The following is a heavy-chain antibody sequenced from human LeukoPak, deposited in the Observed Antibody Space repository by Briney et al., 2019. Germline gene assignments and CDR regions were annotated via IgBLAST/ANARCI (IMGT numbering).Heavy chain of an antibody. D-gene: IGHD3-16*02. CDR3: ATGRLLRYPYSNYCGLDV. J-gene: IGHJ6*02. Sequence: SGTLSLTRAVYRGSLSGFLWSWVRQSPGPGVEWMGEINHSGSINYNPTLKSRVTISVDTSKNLFSLKLSSVTAADTAIYYCATGRLLRYPYSNYCGLDVWGQGTTVIVSS. CDR1: RGSLSGFL. CDR2: INHSGSI. V-gene: IGHV4-34*01.